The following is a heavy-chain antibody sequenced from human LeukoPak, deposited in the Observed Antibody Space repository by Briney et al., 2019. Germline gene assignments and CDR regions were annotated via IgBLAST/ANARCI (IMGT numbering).Heavy chain of an antibody. V-gene: IGHV4-59*01. J-gene: IGHJ4*02. CDR2: IYYSGST. CDR3: ARVNSSGIQIDY. Sequence: SETLPLTCTVSGGSISSYYWSWIRQPPGKGLEWIGYIYYSGSTNYNPSLKSRVTISVDTSKNQFSLKLSSVTAADTAVYYCARVNSSGIQIDYWGQGTLVTVSS. D-gene: IGHD3-22*01. CDR1: GGSISSYY.